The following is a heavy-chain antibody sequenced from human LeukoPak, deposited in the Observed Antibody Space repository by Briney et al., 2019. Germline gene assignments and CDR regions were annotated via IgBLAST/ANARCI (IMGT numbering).Heavy chain of an antibody. V-gene: IGHV3-48*03. CDR2: ISTSGSTL. J-gene: IGHJ1*01. Sequence: GGSLRLSCAAAGLSFSSYDMYWVRQAPGKGLEWVAYISTSGSTLDYADSVKGRFTISKDNGKSSVFLQMNSLRVEDTALYSCVPPAAGLHRTISTESLQDGGQSTLVTVSS. CDR1: GLSFSSYD. D-gene: IGHD6-25*01. CDR3: VPPAAGLHRTISTESLQD.